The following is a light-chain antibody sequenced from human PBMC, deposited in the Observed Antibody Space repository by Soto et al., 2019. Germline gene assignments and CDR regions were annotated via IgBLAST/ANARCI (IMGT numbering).Light chain of an antibody. J-gene: IGLJ2*01. CDR3: SFADAKNVV. Sequence: QSALTQPTSASGSPGQSVTISCTGTSSNFISWYQQHPGKAPKLMIFAVNKRPSGVPDRFSGSKSGNTASLTVSGLQAEDEADYYCSFADAKNVVFGGGTKVTVL. V-gene: IGLV2-8*01. CDR2: AVN. CDR1: SSNF.